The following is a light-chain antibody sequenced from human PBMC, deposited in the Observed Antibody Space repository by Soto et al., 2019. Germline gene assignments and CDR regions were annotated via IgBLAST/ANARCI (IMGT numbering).Light chain of an antibody. CDR1: SSDVSTYNY. Sequence: QSALTQPASVSGSPGQSITISCTGTSSDVSTYNYVSRYQQHPGKAPKVIIYEIRHRPSGVSNRFSVSKSVNTASLTISGLQADDEGHYHCSSYSSTTTLVVFGGGTKLTVL. J-gene: IGLJ2*01. CDR3: SSYSSTTTLVV. V-gene: IGLV2-14*03. CDR2: EIR.